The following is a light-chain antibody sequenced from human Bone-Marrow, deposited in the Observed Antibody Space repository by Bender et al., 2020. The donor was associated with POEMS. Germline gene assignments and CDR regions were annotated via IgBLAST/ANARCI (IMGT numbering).Light chain of an antibody. Sequence: QSVVTQPPSLSEAPRQRVTISCSGSSSNIGNHGVNWYQQLPGEAPKLLIYVDNRRPSGVPDRFSGSKSGTSASLAISELQSEDEALYYCSAWDDSLSGWVFGGGTKLTVL. V-gene: IGLV1-36*01. J-gene: IGLJ3*02. CDR1: SSNIGNHG. CDR3: SAWDDSLSGWV. CDR2: VDN.